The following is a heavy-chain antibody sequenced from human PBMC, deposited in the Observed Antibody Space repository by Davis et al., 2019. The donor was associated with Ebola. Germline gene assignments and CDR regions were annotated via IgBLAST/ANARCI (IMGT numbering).Heavy chain of an antibody. CDR2: INHSGTT. CDR3: ARVSRVGGPSEADGFDF. D-gene: IGHD6-19*01. J-gene: IGHJ4*02. V-gene: IGHV4-34*01. CDR1: GGSSSGYY. Sequence: MPSQTLSPTCAVYGGSSSGYYWSWIRQPPGKGLEWIGEINHSGTTNYNPSLKSRATLSVDTSKNQFSLNLTSVTAADTAVYYCARVSRVGGPSEADGFDFWGQGTLVTVSS.